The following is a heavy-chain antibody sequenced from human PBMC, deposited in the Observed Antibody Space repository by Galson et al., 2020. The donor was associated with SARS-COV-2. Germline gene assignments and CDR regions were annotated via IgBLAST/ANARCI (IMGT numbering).Heavy chain of an antibody. CDR2: IYRGDKT. CDR1: GFTVSSNY. Sequence: TGGSLRLSCAASGFTVSSNYMNWVRQAPGKGLEWVSVIYRGDKTYYADSVKGRFTISRDNSKDMLFLQINSLRAEDTALYYCARGGTSMFRGVQPYYYFGMDVWGQGTTVTVSS. V-gene: IGHV3-66*01. J-gene: IGHJ6*02. CDR3: ARGGTSMFRGVQPYYYFGMDV. D-gene: IGHD3-10*01.